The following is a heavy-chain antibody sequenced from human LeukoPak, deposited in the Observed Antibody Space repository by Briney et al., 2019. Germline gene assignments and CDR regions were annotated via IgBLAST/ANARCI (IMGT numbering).Heavy chain of an antibody. D-gene: IGHD3-22*01. V-gene: IGHV3-30*02. CDR2: IRYDGSNK. CDR3: AKEGNYYDSSGYQPLFFDY. Sequence: GGSLRLSCAASGFTFSSYGMHWVRQAPGKGLEWVAFIRYDGSNKYYADSVKGRFTISRDNSKNTLYLQMNSLRAEDTAVYYCAKEGNYYDSSGYQPLFFDYWGQGTLVTVSS. CDR1: GFTFSSYG. J-gene: IGHJ4*02.